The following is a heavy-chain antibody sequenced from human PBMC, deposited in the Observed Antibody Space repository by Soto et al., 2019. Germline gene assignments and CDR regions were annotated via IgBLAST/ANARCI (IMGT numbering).Heavy chain of an antibody. V-gene: IGHV1-18*01. CDR2: ISAYNGNA. J-gene: IGHJ3*02. Sequence: ASVKVSCKASGYTFTSYGISWVRQAPGQGLEWMGWISAYNGNANYAQKLQGRVTMTTDTSTSTAYMELRSLRSDDTAVYYCARVSDRRGAFDIWGQGTMVTVSS. CDR1: GYTFTSYG. CDR3: ARVSDRRGAFDI.